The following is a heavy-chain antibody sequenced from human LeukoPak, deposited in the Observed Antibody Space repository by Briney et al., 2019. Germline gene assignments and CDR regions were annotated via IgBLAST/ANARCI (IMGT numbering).Heavy chain of an antibody. D-gene: IGHD2-21*02. CDR1: GFTFSSYA. Sequence: GGSLRLSCAASGFTFSSYAMNWVRQAPGKGLEWVSSISSSSSYIYYADSVKGRFTISRDNAKNSLYLQMNSLRAEDTAVYYCARVCITRGGDCYDLWGRGTLVTVSS. CDR2: ISSSSSYI. CDR3: ARVCITRGGDCYDL. J-gene: IGHJ2*01. V-gene: IGHV3-21*01.